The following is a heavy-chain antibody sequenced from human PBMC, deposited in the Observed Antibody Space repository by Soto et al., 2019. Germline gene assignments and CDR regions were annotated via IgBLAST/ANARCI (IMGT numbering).Heavy chain of an antibody. CDR2: IYYSGSS. V-gene: IGHV4-31*03. Sequence: SETLSLTCTVSGGSISSGSYHCSWIRQHPGKDLEWIGNIYYSGSSYYNPSLKSRATISIDTSKDQFSLRLGAVTAADTAVDSGARVEGRSYYLRHDCRGRGTLVTIAS. CDR1: GGSISSGSYH. D-gene: IGHD1-26*01. CDR3: ARVEGRSYYLRHDC. J-gene: IGHJ4*02.